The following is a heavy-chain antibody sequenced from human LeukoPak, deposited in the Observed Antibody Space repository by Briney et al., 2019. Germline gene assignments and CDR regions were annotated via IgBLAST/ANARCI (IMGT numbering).Heavy chain of an antibody. J-gene: IGHJ4*02. CDR1: GYTLTELS. Sequence: ASVKVSCKVSGYTLTELSMHWVRQAPGKGLEWMGGFDPEDGETIYAQKFQGRVTMTEDTSTDTAYIELSSLRSEDTAVYYCARMLWVGATRSFDYWGQGTLVTVSS. CDR3: ARMLWVGATRSFDY. V-gene: IGHV1-24*01. D-gene: IGHD1-26*01. CDR2: FDPEDGET.